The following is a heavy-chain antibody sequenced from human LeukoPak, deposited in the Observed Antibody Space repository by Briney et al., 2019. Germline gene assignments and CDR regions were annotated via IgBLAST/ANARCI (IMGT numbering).Heavy chain of an antibody. J-gene: IGHJ4*02. CDR2: ISSSSSNI. Sequence: PGGSLRLSCAASGFTFSSYTMNWARQAPGKGLEWVSSISSSSSNIYYADSVKGRFTISRDNAKNSLYLQMNSLRAEDTAVYYRARGFEAPDYWGQGTLVTVSS. V-gene: IGHV3-21*01. CDR1: GFTFSSYT. CDR3: ARGFEAPDY.